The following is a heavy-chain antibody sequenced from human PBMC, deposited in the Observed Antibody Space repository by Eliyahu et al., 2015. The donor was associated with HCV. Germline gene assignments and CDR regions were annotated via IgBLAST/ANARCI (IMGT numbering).Heavy chain of an antibody. CDR2: IRSVSSYI. Sequence: EVQLVESGGGLVKPGGSLRLSCAASGFTFSSYSMXWVRQAPGKGLEGVGSIRSVSSYIYYADSVKGRFTISRDNAKNSLYLQMNSLRAEDTAVYYCARKGGYGSGSYYNNNNWFDPWGQGTLVTVSS. D-gene: IGHD3-10*01. CDR1: GFTFSSYS. CDR3: ARKGGYGSGSYYNNNNWFDP. V-gene: IGHV3-21*01. J-gene: IGHJ5*02.